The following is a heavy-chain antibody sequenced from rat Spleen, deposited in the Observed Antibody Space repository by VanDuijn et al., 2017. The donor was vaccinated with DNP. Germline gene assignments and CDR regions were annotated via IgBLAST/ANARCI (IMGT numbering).Heavy chain of an antibody. CDR3: SRQGYSGDDWFAY. V-gene: IGHV5S13*01. CDR2: ISYDGGST. Sequence: EVQLVESGGGLVQPGRSMKLSCAASGFTFSDYGMAWVLQAPTKGLEWVASISYDGGSTYYRDSVKGRFTISRDNAKNTQYLQMDSLRSEDTATYYCSRQGYSGDDWFAYWGQGTLVTVSS. CDR1: GFTFSDYG. D-gene: IGHD1-1*01. J-gene: IGHJ3*01.